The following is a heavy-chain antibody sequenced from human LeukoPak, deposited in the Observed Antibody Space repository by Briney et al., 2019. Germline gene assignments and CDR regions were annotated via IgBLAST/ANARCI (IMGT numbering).Heavy chain of an antibody. J-gene: IGHJ4*02. V-gene: IGHV4-39*01. CDR3: ARTQLGIAVDH. CDR2: VTYSGTA. Sequence: SETLSLTCTVSGDSISNSNSRWDWIRQPPGKGLEWIGAVTYSGTAFYNPSLKSRVTISVDTSMNRFSLKLNSVTAADSAMYFCARTQLGIAVDHWGQGTLVTVSS. CDR1: GDSISNSNSR. D-gene: IGHD7-27*01.